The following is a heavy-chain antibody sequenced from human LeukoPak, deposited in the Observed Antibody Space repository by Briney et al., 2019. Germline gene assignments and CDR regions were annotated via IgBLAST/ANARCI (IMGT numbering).Heavy chain of an antibody. V-gene: IGHV5-51*01. J-gene: IGHJ5*02. CDR1: GYSFTNYW. Sequence: GESLKISCKGSGYSFTNYWIGWVRQMPGKGPEWMGIIYPSDSDTRYSPSFQGQVTISADKSISTAYLQWSSLKASDTAMYYCARRYYDFWSGPYGFDPWGQGTLVTVSS. CDR3: ARRYYDFWSGPYGFDP. D-gene: IGHD3-3*01. CDR2: IYPSDSDT.